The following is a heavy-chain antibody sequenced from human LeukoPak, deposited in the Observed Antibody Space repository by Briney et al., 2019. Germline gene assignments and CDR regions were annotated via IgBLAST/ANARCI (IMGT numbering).Heavy chain of an antibody. CDR2: IYSSGST. Sequence: SETLSLTCTVSGGSISSYYWNWVRQPPGKGLEWIGYIYSSGSTNYNPSLKSRVTMSVDTSKNQISLRLSSVTAADTAVYYCARSRVVNDWFDPWGQGTLVTVSS. CDR3: ARSRVVNDWFDP. CDR1: GGSISSYY. J-gene: IGHJ5*02. V-gene: IGHV4-4*09. D-gene: IGHD2-2*01.